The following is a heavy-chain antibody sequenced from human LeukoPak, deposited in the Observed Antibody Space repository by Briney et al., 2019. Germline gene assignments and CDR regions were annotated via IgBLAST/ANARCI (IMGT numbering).Heavy chain of an antibody. J-gene: IGHJ4*02. CDR2: ISTSGST. CDR1: GGSVTSGSYY. Sequence: SETLSLTCSVSGGSVTSGSYYWSWIRQPAGKGLEWIGRISTSGSTNFNPSLKSRVTMSLDTSKNQFSLKLNSLTAADTAVYYCARGAALAIDYWGQGALVTVSS. V-gene: IGHV4-61*02. CDR3: ARGAALAIDY. D-gene: IGHD2-15*01.